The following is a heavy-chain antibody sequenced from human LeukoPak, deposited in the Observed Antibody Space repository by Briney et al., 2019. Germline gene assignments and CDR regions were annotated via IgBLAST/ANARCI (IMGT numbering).Heavy chain of an antibody. Sequence: PSETLSLTCTVSGGSISSGGYYWSWIRQPPGKGLEWIGYIYHSGSTYYNPSLKSRVTISVDRSKNQFSLKLSSVTAADTAVYYCARVGGYSSPTFDYWGQGTLVTVSS. V-gene: IGHV4-30-2*01. D-gene: IGHD6-13*01. CDR2: IYHSGST. CDR3: ARVGGYSSPTFDY. CDR1: GGSISSGGYY. J-gene: IGHJ4*02.